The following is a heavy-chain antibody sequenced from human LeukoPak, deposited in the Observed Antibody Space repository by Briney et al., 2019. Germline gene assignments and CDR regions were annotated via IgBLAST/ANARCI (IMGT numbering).Heavy chain of an antibody. CDR3: ARIEMATISSPTPVFDY. J-gene: IGHJ4*02. CDR2: IYYSGST. Sequence: PSETLSLTCTVSGDSNRGYYWSWIRQPPGKGLEWIGYIYYSGSTNYNPSLKSRVTISVDTSKSQFSLKLSSVTAADTAVYYCARIEMATISSPTPVFDYWGQGNLVTVSS. D-gene: IGHD5-24*01. V-gene: IGHV4-59*01. CDR1: GDSNRGYY.